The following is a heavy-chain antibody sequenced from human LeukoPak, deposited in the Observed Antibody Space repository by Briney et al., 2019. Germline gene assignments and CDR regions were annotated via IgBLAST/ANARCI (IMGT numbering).Heavy chain of an antibody. Sequence: SETLSLTCAVYGGSFSGYYWSWIRQPPGKGLEWIGEINHSGSTNYNPSLKSRVTISVDTSKNQFSLKLSSVTAADTAVYYCARDSGGANWNYAFDIWGQGTMVTVSS. CDR2: INHSGST. CDR1: GGSFSGYY. CDR3: ARDSGGANWNYAFDI. V-gene: IGHV4-34*01. D-gene: IGHD1-7*01. J-gene: IGHJ3*02.